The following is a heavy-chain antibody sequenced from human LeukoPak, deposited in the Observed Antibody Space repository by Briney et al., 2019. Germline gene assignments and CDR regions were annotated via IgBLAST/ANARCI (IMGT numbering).Heavy chain of an antibody. CDR1: GYCFTSYL. V-gene: IGHV5-51*01. CDR2: IYPGDSVT. D-gene: IGHD3-10*01. CDR3: ASHGADAFDI. J-gene: IGHJ3*02. Sequence: GAPLETSWKGSGYCFTSYLSGWVRQLPGKGLEWTGIIYPGDSVTRYNPSLQGLATTSDNKSITPAYLQWSRRKAAAPAFYYCASHGADAFDIWGQGTMVTVSS.